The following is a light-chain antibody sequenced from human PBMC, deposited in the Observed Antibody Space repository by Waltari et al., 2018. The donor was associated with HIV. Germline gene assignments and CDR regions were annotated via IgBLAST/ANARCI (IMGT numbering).Light chain of an antibody. CDR2: EVS. J-gene: IGLJ1*01. CDR1: SSDVGGSNY. Sequence: QSALTQPASVSGSPGQSITIPCPGTSSDVGGSNYVSWYQQHPGKAPKRMIYEVSKRPSGVSNRFSGSKSGNTASLTISGLQAEDEADYYCSSYTSSSTLVFGTGTKVTVL. V-gene: IGLV2-14*01. CDR3: SSYTSSSTLV.